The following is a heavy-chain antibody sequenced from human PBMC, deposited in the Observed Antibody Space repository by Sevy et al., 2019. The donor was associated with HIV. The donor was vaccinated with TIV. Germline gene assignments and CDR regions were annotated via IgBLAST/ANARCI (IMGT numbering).Heavy chain of an antibody. J-gene: IGHJ6*02. D-gene: IGHD3-16*01. Sequence: SETLSLTCAVHDGSFSGYYWNWIRQLPGKGLEWIGEINESGITYYNPSLKSRVTMSVDTSKNQFSLKLSYVTAADTAVYYCARVGGETNYYYGMDVWGQGTTVTVSS. V-gene: IGHV4-34*01. CDR2: INESGIT. CDR3: ARVGGETNYYYGMDV. CDR1: DGSFSGYY.